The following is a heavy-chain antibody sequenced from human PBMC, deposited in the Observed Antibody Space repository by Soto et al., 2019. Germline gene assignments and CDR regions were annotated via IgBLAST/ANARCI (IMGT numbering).Heavy chain of an antibody. Sequence: GESLKISCKGSGYSFTSYWIAWVRQMPGKGLECMGIIYPGDSDTRYSPSFEGQVTISADKSINAAYLQWSSLKASDSAMYYCARPFDTSGWYDHWGQGTLVTAPQ. V-gene: IGHV5-51*01. CDR3: ARPFDTSGWYDH. D-gene: IGHD6-19*01. CDR2: IYPGDSDT. CDR1: GYSFTSYW. J-gene: IGHJ5*02.